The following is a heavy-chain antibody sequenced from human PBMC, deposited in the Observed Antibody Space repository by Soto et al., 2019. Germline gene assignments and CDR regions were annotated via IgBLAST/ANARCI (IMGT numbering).Heavy chain of an antibody. CDR1: GFTFSGHA. V-gene: IGHV3-30*04. J-gene: IGHJ4*02. D-gene: IGHD2-21*02. Sequence: QVQLVESGGGVVQPGTSLRLSCVVSGFTFSGHAMHWVRQASGKGLEWVAVVSNNGGYRHYAVSVEGRFTISRDNSMNTLYLQMNSLRVEDTAVYYCVRELSRDCDFDCWGQGTLVTVSS. CDR3: VRELSRDCDFDC. CDR2: VSNNGGYR.